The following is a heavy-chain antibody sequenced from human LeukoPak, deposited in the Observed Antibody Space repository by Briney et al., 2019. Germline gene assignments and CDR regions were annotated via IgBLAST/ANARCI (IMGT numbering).Heavy chain of an antibody. CDR2: ISRDGSDA. J-gene: IGHJ4*02. CDR3: AKGPREAVMMYAHVDY. Sequence: GGSLRLSCAASGFTFSTYAMHWVRQAPGKGLEWVADISRDGSDAYYADSVKGRFTISRDNSKDTLYLQMNSLRTEDTAVYFCAKGPREAVMMYAHVDYWGQGTLVTVSS. CDR1: GFTFSTYA. V-gene: IGHV3-30*04. D-gene: IGHD2-8*01.